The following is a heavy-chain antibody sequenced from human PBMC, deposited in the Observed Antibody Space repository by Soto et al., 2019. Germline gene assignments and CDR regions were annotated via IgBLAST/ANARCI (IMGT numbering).Heavy chain of an antibody. Sequence: GGSLRLSCAAPGFTFSSYAMSWVRQAPGKGLEWVSAISGSGGSTYYADSVKGRFTISRDNSKNTLYLQMNSLRAEDTAVYYCAKVPWEIVLMVYEHWGQGTLVTVSS. D-gene: IGHD2-8*01. J-gene: IGHJ4*02. CDR2: ISGSGGST. CDR3: AKVPWEIVLMVYEH. CDR1: GFTFSSYA. V-gene: IGHV3-23*01.